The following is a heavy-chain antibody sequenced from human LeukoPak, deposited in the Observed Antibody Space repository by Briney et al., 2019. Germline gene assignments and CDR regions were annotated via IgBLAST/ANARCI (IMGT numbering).Heavy chain of an antibody. CDR3: ARAGYCSSTSCYLASDY. J-gene: IGHJ4*02. CDR2: TYYSGST. CDR1: GGSISSGGYY. Sequence: SQTLSLTCTVSGGSISSGGYYWSWIRQHPGKGLEWIGYTYYSGSTYYNPSLKSRVTISVDTSKNQFSRKLSSVAAADTAVYYCARAGYCSSTSCYLASDYWGQGTLVTVSS. V-gene: IGHV4-31*03. D-gene: IGHD2-2*01.